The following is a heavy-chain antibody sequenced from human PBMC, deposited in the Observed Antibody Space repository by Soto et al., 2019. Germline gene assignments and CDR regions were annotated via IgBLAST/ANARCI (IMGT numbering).Heavy chain of an antibody. CDR1: GFTFSSYG. CDR2: ISYDGSNK. V-gene: IGHV3-30*18. CDR3: AKSEDSTIFGVVIPSTVYYFDY. D-gene: IGHD3-3*01. J-gene: IGHJ4*02. Sequence: PGGSLRRSCAASGFTFSSYGMHWVRQAPGKGLEWVAVISYDGSNKYYAESVKGRFTISRDNSKNTLYLQMNSLRAEDTAVYYCAKSEDSTIFGVVIPSTVYYFDYWGQGTLVNVSS.